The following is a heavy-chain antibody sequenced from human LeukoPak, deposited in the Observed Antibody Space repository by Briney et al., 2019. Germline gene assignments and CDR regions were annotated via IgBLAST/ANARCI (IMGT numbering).Heavy chain of an antibody. CDR1: TFTFSGYW. CDR2: IRQDGNAK. J-gene: IGHJ3*01. V-gene: IGHV3-7*01. D-gene: IGHD4-17*01. CDR3: ARDGYGDSKGAFDV. Sequence: GGSLRLSCEASTFTFSGYWRSWIRQAPGKGLQWIANIRQDGNAKYYVDSVKGGFTISRDNAKKSVYLQMNSLRADDTAVYYCARDGYGDSKGAFDVWGQGTMVTVSS.